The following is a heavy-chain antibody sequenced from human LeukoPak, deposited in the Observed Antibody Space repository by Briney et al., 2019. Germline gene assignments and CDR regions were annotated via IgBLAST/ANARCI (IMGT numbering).Heavy chain of an antibody. CDR3: VRESGGSYYEAFDI. J-gene: IGHJ3*02. Sequence: GGSLRLSCAASGFTFSSYSMNWVRQTPGKGLEWVSSIGGRSTSLYYADSVKGRFTISRDNAKNSPYLQMNSLRAEDTAVYYCVRESGGSYYEAFDIWGQGTMVTVSS. CDR2: IGGRSTSL. D-gene: IGHD1-26*01. V-gene: IGHV3-21*01. CDR1: GFTFSSYS.